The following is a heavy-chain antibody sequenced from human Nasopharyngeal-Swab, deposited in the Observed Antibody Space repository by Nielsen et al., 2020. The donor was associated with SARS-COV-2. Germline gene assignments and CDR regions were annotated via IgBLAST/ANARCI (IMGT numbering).Heavy chain of an antibody. J-gene: IGHJ4*02. V-gene: IGHV2-5*01. CDR2: IYWNDNK. D-gene: IGHD5-18*01. CDR3: AHIVNSYGHEDY. Sequence: SGPTLVKPTQTLTLTCTFSGFSLSTSGVGVGWIRQPPGKALEWLALIYWNDNKRYSPSLNSRLTITKDTSKNQVVLTMTNMDPVDTATYFCAHIVNSYGHEDYWGPGTLVTVSS. CDR1: GFSLSTSGVG.